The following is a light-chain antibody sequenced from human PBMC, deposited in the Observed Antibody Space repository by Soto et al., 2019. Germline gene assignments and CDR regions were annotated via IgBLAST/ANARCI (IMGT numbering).Light chain of an antibody. V-gene: IGKV1D-12*01. J-gene: IGKJ2*01. CDR3: QQADTFPIP. CDR2: AAS. Sequence: IQMTQSPSSVSASVGDRVTISCQASQGISRSLAWYQQKPGKAPKLLIYAASSLQSGVPSRFSGSGFGTDFTLTISSLQPEDSAIYYCQQADTFPIPFG. CDR1: QGISRS.